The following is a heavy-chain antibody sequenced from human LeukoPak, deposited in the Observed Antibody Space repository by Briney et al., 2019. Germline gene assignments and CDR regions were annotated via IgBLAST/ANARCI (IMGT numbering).Heavy chain of an antibody. CDR2: IYYSGST. CDR3: ARDTVNDFWSGTDY. J-gene: IGHJ4*02. D-gene: IGHD3-3*01. V-gene: IGHV4-59*12. CDR1: GGSISSYY. Sequence: SETLSLTCIVSGGSISSYYWSWIRQPPGKGLEWIGYIYYSGSTNYNPSLKSRVTISVDTSKNQFSLKLSSVTAADTAVYYCARDTVNDFWSGTDYWGQGTLVTVSS.